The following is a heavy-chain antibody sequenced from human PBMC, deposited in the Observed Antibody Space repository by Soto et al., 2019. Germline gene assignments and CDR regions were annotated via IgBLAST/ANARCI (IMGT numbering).Heavy chain of an antibody. CDR1: GGSFSGYY. V-gene: IGHV4-34*01. CDR3: ARGLRFSFGGTWSHPFDY. J-gene: IGHJ4*02. CDR2: INHSGST. D-gene: IGHD3-10*01. Sequence: PSETLSLTCAVYGGSFSGYYWSWIRQPPGKGLEWIGEINHSGSTNYNPSLKSRVTISVDTSKNQFSLKLSSVTAADTAVYYCARGLRFSFGGTWSHPFDYWGQGTLVTVSS.